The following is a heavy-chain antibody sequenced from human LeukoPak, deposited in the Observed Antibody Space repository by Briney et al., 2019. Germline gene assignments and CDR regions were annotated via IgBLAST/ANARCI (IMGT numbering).Heavy chain of an antibody. CDR2: IYTSGST. V-gene: IGHV4-4*07. CDR1: GGSISSYY. D-gene: IGHD6-13*01. J-gene: IGHJ5*02. CDR3: AREGWYSSSWYGSGWFDP. Sequence: SETLSLTCTVSGGSISSYYWSWIRQPAGKGLEWIGRIYTSGSTNYNPSLKSRVTMSVDTSKNQFSLKRSSVTAADTAVYYWAREGWYSSSWYGSGWFDPWGQGTLVTVSS.